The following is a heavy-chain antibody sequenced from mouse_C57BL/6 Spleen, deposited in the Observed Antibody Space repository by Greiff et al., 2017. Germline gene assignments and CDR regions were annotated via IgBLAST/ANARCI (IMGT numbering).Heavy chain of an antibody. Sequence: VQLQQSGPELVKPGASVKMSCKASGYTFTDYNMHWVKQSHGKSLEWIGYINPNNGGTSYNQKFKGKATLTVNKSSSTAYMELRSLTSEDSAVYYCAREGITTVVAKDWYFDVWGTGTTVTVSS. D-gene: IGHD1-1*01. CDR1: GYTFTDYN. CDR3: AREGITTVVAKDWYFDV. V-gene: IGHV1-22*01. J-gene: IGHJ1*03. CDR2: INPNNGGT.